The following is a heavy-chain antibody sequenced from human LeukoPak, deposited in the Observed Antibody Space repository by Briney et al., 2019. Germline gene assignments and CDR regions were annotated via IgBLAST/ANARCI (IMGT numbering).Heavy chain of an antibody. CDR2: IYYSGST. J-gene: IGHJ4*02. V-gene: IGHV4-59*01. D-gene: IGHD4-17*01. CDR1: GGSISSYY. CDR3: ASSLTTVPTFDY. Sequence: SETLSLTCTVSGGSISSYYWSWIRQPPGKGLEWIGYIYYSGSTNYNPSLKSRVTISVDTSKNQFSLKLSYVTAADTAVYYCASSLTTVPTFDYWGQGTLVTVSS.